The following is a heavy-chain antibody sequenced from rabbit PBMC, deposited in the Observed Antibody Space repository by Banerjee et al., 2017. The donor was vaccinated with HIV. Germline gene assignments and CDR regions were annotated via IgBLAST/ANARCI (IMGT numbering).Heavy chain of an antibody. Sequence: QEQLVESGGDLVKPEGSLTLTCKASGFSFSDRDVMCWVRQAPGKGLQWIACINVYTGKPVYATWAKGRFTISRTSSTTVTLQMTSLTAADTATYFFARDFTDAIGWNFGLWGPGTLVTVS. CDR1: GFSFSDRDV. D-gene: IGHD1-1*01. V-gene: IGHV1S45*01. J-gene: IGHJ4*01. CDR3: ARDFTDAIGWNFGL. CDR2: INVYTGKP.